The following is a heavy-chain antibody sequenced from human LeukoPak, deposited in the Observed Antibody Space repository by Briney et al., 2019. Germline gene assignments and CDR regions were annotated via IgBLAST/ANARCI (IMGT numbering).Heavy chain of an antibody. V-gene: IGHV4-38-2*01. D-gene: IGHD2-2*01. J-gene: IGHJ5*02. CDR1: GYSISSGYY. Sequence: SETLSLTCAVSGYSISSGYYWGWIRQPPGKGLEWIGSIYHSGSTYYNPSLKSRVTISVDTSKNQFSLKLSSVTAADTAVYYCARLDYQLLFNWFDPCGQGTLVTVSS. CDR2: IYHSGST. CDR3: ARLDYQLLFNWFDP.